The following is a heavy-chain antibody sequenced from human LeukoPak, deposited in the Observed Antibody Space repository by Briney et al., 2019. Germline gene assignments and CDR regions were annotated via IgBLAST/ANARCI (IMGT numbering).Heavy chain of an antibody. D-gene: IGHD6-19*01. CDR2: IYYSGST. CDR3: ARGIAVSVNWFDP. J-gene: IGHJ5*02. V-gene: IGHV4-39*01. CDR1: GGSISSSSYY. Sequence: SETLSLTCTVSGGSISSSSYYWGWIRQPPGKGLERIGSIYYSGSTYYNPSLKSRVTISVDTSKNQFSLELSSVTAADTAVYYCARGIAVSVNWFDPWGQGTLVTVSS.